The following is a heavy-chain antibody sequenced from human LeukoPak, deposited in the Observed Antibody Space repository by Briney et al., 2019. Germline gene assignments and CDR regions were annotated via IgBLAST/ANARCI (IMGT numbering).Heavy chain of an antibody. D-gene: IGHD2-21*02. CDR3: ARPGSAPIYCGGDCYFRPDAFDI. CDR1: GGTFSSYA. J-gene: IGHJ3*02. Sequence: SVKVSCKASGGTFSSYAISWVRQAPGQGLEWMGRIIPIFGAANYAQKFQGRVTITTDESTSAAYMELSSLRSEDTAVYYCARPGSAPIYCGGDCYFRPDAFDIWGQGTMVTVSS. V-gene: IGHV1-69*05. CDR2: IIPIFGAA.